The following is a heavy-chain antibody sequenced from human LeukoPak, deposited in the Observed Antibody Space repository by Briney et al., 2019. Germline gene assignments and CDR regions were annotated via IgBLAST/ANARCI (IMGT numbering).Heavy chain of an antibody. V-gene: IGHV3-30*02. D-gene: IGHD6-6*01. CDR2: IRYDGSNQ. Sequence: GGSLRLSCAASGFTFSRYGMHWVRQAPGKGLERVAFIRYDGSNQYYADSVKGRFTISRDNSKSTLYLQMNSLRGEDTAVHYCAKDLRYSSSSSDALDIWGQGTMVTVSS. CDR1: GFTFSRYG. CDR3: AKDLRYSSSSSDALDI. J-gene: IGHJ3*02.